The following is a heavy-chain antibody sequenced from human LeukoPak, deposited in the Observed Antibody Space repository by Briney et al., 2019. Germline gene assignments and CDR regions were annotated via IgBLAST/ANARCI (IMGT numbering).Heavy chain of an antibody. CDR3: AVALNYVTVYFLY. J-gene: IGHJ4*02. Sequence: GESLKTSCKGSGYSFTSYWIGWVRRMPGKGLEWMGIIYPGDSDTRYSPSFQGQVTISADKSISTAYLQWSSLKASDTAMYYCAVALNYVTVYFLYWGQGTLVTVSS. V-gene: IGHV5-51*01. D-gene: IGHD1-7*01. CDR1: GYSFTSYW. CDR2: IYPGDSDT.